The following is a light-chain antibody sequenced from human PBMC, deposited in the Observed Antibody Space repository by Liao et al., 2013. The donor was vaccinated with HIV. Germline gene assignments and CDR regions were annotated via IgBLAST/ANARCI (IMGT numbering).Light chain of an antibody. Sequence: SYELTQPPSVSVSPGQTASITCAADKLGDKYASWYQQKPGQSPVLVIYQDSLRPSGIPERFSGSNSGTTATLAISGAQALDEADYYCQTWDTGTGVFGTGTKVTV. CDR3: QTWDTGTGV. V-gene: IGLV3-1*01. CDR2: QDS. J-gene: IGLJ1*01. CDR1: KLGDKY.